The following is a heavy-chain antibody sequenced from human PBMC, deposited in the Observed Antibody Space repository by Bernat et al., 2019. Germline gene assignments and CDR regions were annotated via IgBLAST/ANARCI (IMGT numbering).Heavy chain of an antibody. V-gene: IGHV3-23*01. D-gene: IGHD1-26*01. CDR2: IFGSGGST. Sequence: EVQLLESGGGLVQPGGSLRLSCAASGFTFSSYAMTWVRQAPGKGLEWVSTIFGSGGSTYYADSVKGRFTVSRDNSKNTLYLQMNSLRAEDTAVYYCAKSVGPTILIEDYWGQGTLVTVSS. CDR3: AKSVGPTILIEDY. CDR1: GFTFSSYA. J-gene: IGHJ4*02.